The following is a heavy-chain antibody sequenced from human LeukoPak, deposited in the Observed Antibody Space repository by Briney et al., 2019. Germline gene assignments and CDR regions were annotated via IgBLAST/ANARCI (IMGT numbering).Heavy chain of an antibody. V-gene: IGHV4-59*01. CDR1: GGSISSYY. CDR3: AREGRYSGYAD. D-gene: IGHD5-12*01. Sequence: PSETLSLTCTVSGGSISSYYWSWIRQPPRKGLEWIGYIYYSGSTNYNPSLKSRVTISVDTSKNQFSLKLSSVTAADTAVYYCAREGRYSGYADWGQGTLVTVSS. J-gene: IGHJ4*02. CDR2: IYYSGST.